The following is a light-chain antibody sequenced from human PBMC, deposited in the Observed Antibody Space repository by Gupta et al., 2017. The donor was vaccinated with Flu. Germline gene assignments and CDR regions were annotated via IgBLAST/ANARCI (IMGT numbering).Light chain of an antibody. J-gene: IGLJ3*02. CDR1: SSNIGSNT. CDR3: AAWDDSLNGWV. Sequence: QSVLTQPPSASGPPGQRFTISCSCSSSNIGSNTGNWYQQLPGTATKLLIYSNNQRPSGVPDRFSGSKSGTSASLAISGLQSEDEADYYCAAWDDSLNGWVFGGGTKLTVL. CDR2: SNN. V-gene: IGLV1-44*01.